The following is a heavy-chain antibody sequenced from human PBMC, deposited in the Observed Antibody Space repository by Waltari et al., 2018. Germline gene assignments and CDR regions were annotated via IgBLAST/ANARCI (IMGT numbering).Heavy chain of an antibody. J-gene: IGHJ6*02. CDR2: IKQDGSEK. D-gene: IGHD3-3*01. Sequence: EVQLVESGGGLVQPGGSLRLSCAASGFTFSSYWMSWVRQAPGKGLEWVANIKQDGSEKYYVDSVKGRFTISRDNAKNSLYLQMNSLRAEDTAVYYCARVARFLGWLYYYYGMDVWGQGTTVTVSS. CDR1: GFTFSSYW. V-gene: IGHV3-7*01. CDR3: ARVARFLGWLYYYYGMDV.